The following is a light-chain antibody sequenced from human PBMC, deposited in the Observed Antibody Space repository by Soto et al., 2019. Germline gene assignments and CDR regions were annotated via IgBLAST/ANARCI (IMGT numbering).Light chain of an antibody. CDR2: AAS. CDR1: QGISSY. CDR3: QQINDYPST. V-gene: IGKV1-9*01. J-gene: IGKJ4*01. Sequence: IQLTQSPSSLSASVGDRVTITCRASQGISSYLAWYQQKPGKAPNLLIYAASTLQSGVPSRFSGSGSGTNFTLTISSLQPEDFATYYCQQINDYPSTLGGGTKVDIK.